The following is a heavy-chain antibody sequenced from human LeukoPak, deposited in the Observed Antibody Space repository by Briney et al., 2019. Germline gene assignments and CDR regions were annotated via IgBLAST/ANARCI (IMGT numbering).Heavy chain of an antibody. V-gene: IGHV4-34*01. CDR1: GGSFSGYY. CDR3: GGVDLLPPSSSSYYRDV. CDR2: INHSGST. J-gene: IGHJ6*03. Sequence: MTSETLSLTCAVYGGSFSGYYWSWIRQPPGKGLEWIGEINHSGSTNYNPSLKSRVTISVDTSKNQFSLKLSSVTAADTAVYYCGGVDLLPPSSSSYYRDVGGKGPPAPV. D-gene: IGHD2-15*01.